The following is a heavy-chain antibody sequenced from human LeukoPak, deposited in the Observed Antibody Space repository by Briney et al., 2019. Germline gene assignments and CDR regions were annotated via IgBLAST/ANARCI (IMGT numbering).Heavy chain of an antibody. CDR2: IIPIIGIA. CDR3: ARERPSGSYYNDY. Sequence: ASVKVSCKASGGTFTSYTISWVRQAPGQGLEWMGRIIPIIGIANYAQKFQGRVTITADKSTSTAYMELSSLRSEDTAVYYCARERPSGSYYNDYWGQGTLVTVSS. J-gene: IGHJ4*02. D-gene: IGHD3-10*01. V-gene: IGHV1-69*04. CDR1: GGTFTSYT.